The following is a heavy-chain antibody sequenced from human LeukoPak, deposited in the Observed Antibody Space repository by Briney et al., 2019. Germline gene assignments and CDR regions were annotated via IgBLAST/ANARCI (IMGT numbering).Heavy chain of an antibody. CDR3: ARASSPWFRVERAFDP. V-gene: IGHV1-18*01. CDR2: ISAYNGNT. Sequence: ASVKASCKASGYTFTSYGISWVRQAPGQGLEWMGWISAYNGNTNYAQKLQGRVTMTTDTSTSTAYMELRSLRSDDTAVYYCARASSPWFRVERAFDPWGQGTLVTVSS. CDR1: GYTFTSYG. J-gene: IGHJ5*02. D-gene: IGHD3-10*01.